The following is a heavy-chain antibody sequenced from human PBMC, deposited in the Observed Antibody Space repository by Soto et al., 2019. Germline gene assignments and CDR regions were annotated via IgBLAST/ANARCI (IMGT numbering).Heavy chain of an antibody. J-gene: IGHJ6*03. CDR2: ISGSGGST. CDR1: GFTFSSYA. CDR3: AKEGCSSTSCPIYYYYYYMDV. V-gene: IGHV3-23*01. D-gene: IGHD2-2*01. Sequence: EVQLLESGGGLVQPGGSLRLSCAASGFTFSSYAMSWVRQAPGKGLEWVSAISGSGGSTYYADSVKGRLTISRDNSKNTLYLQMNSLRAEDTAVYYCAKEGCSSTSCPIYYYYYYMDVWGKGTTVTVSS.